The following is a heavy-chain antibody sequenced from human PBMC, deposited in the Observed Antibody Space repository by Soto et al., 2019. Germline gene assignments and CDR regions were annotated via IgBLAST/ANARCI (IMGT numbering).Heavy chain of an antibody. Sequence: QVQLQESGPGLVKPSETLSLTCTVSGGSITNYYWSWIRQPSGKGLEWIGYIYYSGTTNYNPSLKSRVTISVDTSKNQFSLKLSSVTAGDTAVYYCASWWAIKGYFTYWGQGSLVTVSS. CDR1: GGSITNYY. CDR2: IYYSGTT. CDR3: ASWWAIKGYFTY. J-gene: IGHJ4*02. D-gene: IGHD2-15*01. V-gene: IGHV4-59*08.